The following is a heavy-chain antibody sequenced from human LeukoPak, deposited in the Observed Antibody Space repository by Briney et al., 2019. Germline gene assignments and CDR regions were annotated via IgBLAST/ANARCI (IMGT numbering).Heavy chain of an antibody. V-gene: IGHV3-20*04. J-gene: IGHJ4*02. CDR3: ARDLWGSSSSQLATFDY. CDR2: INWNGGTT. D-gene: IGHD6-6*01. CDR1: GFTFDDYG. Sequence: GSLRLSCAASGFTFDDYGMAWVRQVPGRGLEWVAGINWNGGTTAYADSVKGRFTISRDNAKNSLYLQMNSLRAEDTAFYYCARDLWGSSSSQLATFDYWGPGTPVTVSS.